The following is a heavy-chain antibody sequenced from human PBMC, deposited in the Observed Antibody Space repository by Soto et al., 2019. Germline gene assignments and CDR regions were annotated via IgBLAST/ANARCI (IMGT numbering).Heavy chain of an antibody. CDR1: GGTFSSYA. J-gene: IGHJ4*02. D-gene: IGHD3-22*01. V-gene: IGHV1-69*05. Sequence: QVQLVQSGAEVKKPGSSVKVSCKASGGTFSSYAISWVRQAPGQGLEWMGGIIPIFGTANYAQKFQGRVTITXXEXTXXAYMELSSLRSEDTAVYYCARTTHDSSGYYYGIGYWGQGTLVTVSS. CDR2: IIPIFGTA. CDR3: ARTTHDSSGYYYGIGY.